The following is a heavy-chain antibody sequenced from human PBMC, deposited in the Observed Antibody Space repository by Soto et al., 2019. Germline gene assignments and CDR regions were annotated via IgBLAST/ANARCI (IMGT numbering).Heavy chain of an antibody. V-gene: IGHV2-5*01. CDR3: AQRRVNSRSNC. J-gene: IGHJ4*01. Sequence: QITLKESGLTLVRPTQTLTLTCTFSGFSLSTHGVGVGWFRQPPGKALEWLVVIHWNDDNHYSPSLKSRLTITKDAPKNQVVLTVTNMDPVDTGTYYCAQRRVNSRSNCWGHGTLVTVSS. CDR1: GFSLSTHGVG. CDR2: IHWNDDN. D-gene: IGHD3-3*01.